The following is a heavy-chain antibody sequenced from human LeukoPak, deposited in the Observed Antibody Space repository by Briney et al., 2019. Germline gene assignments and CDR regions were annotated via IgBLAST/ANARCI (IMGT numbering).Heavy chain of an antibody. J-gene: IGHJ4*02. V-gene: IGHV3-48*03. Sequence: PGGSLRLSCAASGFIFTSYEMTWVRQAPGKGLEWVSWISRSGNTKYADSVKGRFTISRDNAKNSLYLQMNSLRIEDTAVYYCARDAPGTVTNDYWGQGTLVTVSS. CDR1: GFIFTSYE. D-gene: IGHD4-17*01. CDR3: ARDAPGTVTNDY. CDR2: ISRSGNTK.